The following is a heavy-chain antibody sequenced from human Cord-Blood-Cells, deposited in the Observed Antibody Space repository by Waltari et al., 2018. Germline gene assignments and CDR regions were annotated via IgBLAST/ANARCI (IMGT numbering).Heavy chain of an antibody. J-gene: IGHJ4*02. D-gene: IGHD6-6*01. Sequence: QVQLQQWGAGLVKPAETRSLTCAVYAGSFSGYYWSWIRQPPGKGLAWIGEINHRGSTNYNPSLKSRVTISVDTSKNQFSLTLSSVTAADTAVYYCATNGYSSSFDYWGQGTLVTVSS. CDR1: AGSFSGYY. CDR3: ATNGYSSSFDY. V-gene: IGHV4-34*01. CDR2: INHRGST.